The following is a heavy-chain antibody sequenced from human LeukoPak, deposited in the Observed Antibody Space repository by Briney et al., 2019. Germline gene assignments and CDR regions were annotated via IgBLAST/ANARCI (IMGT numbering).Heavy chain of an antibody. J-gene: IGHJ4*02. CDR2: IYYSGST. D-gene: IGHD2-21*01. CDR1: GGSISSGDYY. Sequence: PSETLSLTCTVSGGSISSGDYYWNWIRQPPGKGLEWIGYIYYSGSTYYNPSLKSRVTISVDTSKNQFSLKLSSVTAADTAVYYCAREIAYCGGDCQLDYWGQGTLVTVSS. CDR3: AREIAYCGGDCQLDY. V-gene: IGHV4-30-4*08.